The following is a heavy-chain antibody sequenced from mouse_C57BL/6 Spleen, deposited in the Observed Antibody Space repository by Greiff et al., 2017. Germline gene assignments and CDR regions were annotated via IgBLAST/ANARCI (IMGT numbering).Heavy chain of an antibody. D-gene: IGHD2-4*01. CDR2: IYPSDGYT. CDR1: GYTFTSSW. V-gene: IGHV1-69*01. CDR3: ARDDYDVGMDY. J-gene: IGHJ3*01. Sequence: QVQLQQPGPELVMPGASVKLSCKASGYTFTSSWMHWVKQRPGQGLEWIGEIYPSDGYTNYNPKFKGKSTLTEDKSSSTAYMQLSSLTSEDSAVYYCARDDYDVGMDYWGQGTLVTVSA.